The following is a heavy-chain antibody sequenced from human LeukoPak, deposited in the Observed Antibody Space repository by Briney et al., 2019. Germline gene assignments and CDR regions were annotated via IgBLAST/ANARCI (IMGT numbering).Heavy chain of an antibody. CDR1: GGSFSGYY. D-gene: IGHD1-7*01. CDR3: ARGNYNWNYDY. J-gene: IGHJ4*02. Sequence: SETLSLTCAVYGGSFSGYYWSWIRQPPGKGLEWIGNIFYSGSTYYSPSLKSRVTISLDTSRNQFSLKLSSVTAADTAVYYCARGNYNWNYDYWGQGTLVTVSS. CDR2: IFYSGST. V-gene: IGHV4-34*01.